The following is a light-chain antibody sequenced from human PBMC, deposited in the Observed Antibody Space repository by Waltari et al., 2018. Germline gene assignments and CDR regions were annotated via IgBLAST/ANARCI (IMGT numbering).Light chain of an antibody. CDR1: QSVSRA. J-gene: IGKJ1*01. CDR2: GTA. Sequence: IVLTQSPGTLSLSPGERPTPACRASQSVSRALAWYQQKPGQAPRLLIYGTANRATGIPDRFSGSGSGTDCSLTISRLEPEDGAVYFCQHYVRLPATFGQGTKVEIK. V-gene: IGKV3-20*01. CDR3: QHYVRLPAT.